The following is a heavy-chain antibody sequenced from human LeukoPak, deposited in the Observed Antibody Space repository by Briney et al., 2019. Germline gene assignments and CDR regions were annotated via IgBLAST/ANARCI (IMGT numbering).Heavy chain of an antibody. V-gene: IGHV3-21*06. Sequence: GWCLSLSCASSGFTFSSYSMNWGREAPGKGLESISSISSSSSYIYYADSVKGRFTISRDNAKNSLYLQMNSLRAEDTAVYYCARGDSSSSAWFDPWGQGTLVTVSS. CDR2: ISSSSSYI. CDR3: ARGDSSSSAWFDP. J-gene: IGHJ5*02. D-gene: IGHD6-6*01. CDR1: GFTFSSYS.